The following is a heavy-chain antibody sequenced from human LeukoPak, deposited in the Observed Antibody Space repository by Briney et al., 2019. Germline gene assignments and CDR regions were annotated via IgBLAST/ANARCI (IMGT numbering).Heavy chain of an antibody. CDR1: GGSFSGYY. D-gene: IGHD4-17*01. Sequence: SETLSLTCAVYGGSFSGYYWSWIRQPPGKGLEWIGEINHSGSTNYNPSLKSRVTTSVDTSKNQFSLKLSSVTAADTAVYYCARRDYGDYYFDYWGQGTLVTVSS. V-gene: IGHV4-34*01. J-gene: IGHJ4*02. CDR2: INHSGST. CDR3: ARRDYGDYYFDY.